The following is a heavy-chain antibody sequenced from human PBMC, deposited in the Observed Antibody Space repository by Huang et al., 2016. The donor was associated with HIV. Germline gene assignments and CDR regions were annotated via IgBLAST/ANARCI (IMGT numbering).Heavy chain of an antibody. D-gene: IGHD3-9*01. CDR3: ARDPGDIVSGYSLGHYYMDV. CDR1: GYTFTNYI. V-gene: IGHV1-3*01. J-gene: IGHJ6*03. CDR2: INASNVNT. Sequence: QVQLVQSGAEVKKPGASVKVSCEASGYTFTNYIIHWVRQAPGQRLEWMGWINASNVNTKNSQKFQGRVTIIRDTSANTAYMELSSLRFEDAGVYYCARDPGDIVSGYSLGHYYMDVWGKGTTVTVSS.